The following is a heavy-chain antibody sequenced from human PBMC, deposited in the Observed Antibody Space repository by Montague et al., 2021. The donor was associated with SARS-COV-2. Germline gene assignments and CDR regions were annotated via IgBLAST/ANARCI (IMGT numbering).Heavy chain of an antibody. J-gene: IGHJ2*01. D-gene: IGHD3/OR15-3a*01. V-gene: IGHV4-59*08. CDR1: HFSITSYY. CDR3: ARLGLLPYYFDV. Sequence: SETLSLTCTVSHFSITSYYWSWVRQPPGKGLEWIGNVYYNGNTYYNSSLKSRVTMSTDTSTNQFSLRVTSVTAADTAMYYCARLGLLPYYFDVWGRGALVTVSS. CDR2: VYYNGNT.